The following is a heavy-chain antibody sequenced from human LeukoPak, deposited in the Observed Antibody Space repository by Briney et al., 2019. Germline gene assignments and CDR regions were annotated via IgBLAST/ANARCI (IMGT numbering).Heavy chain of an antibody. J-gene: IGHJ4*02. CDR2: INPNSGGT. CDR3: ARDLGRIAARDFDY. Sequence: GASVKVSCKASGYTFTGYYMHWVRQAPGQGLEWMGWINPNSGGTNYAQKFQGRVTMTRDTSISTAYMELSRLRSDDTAVCYCARDLGRIAARDFDYWGQGTLVTVSS. CDR1: GYTFTGYY. D-gene: IGHD6-6*01. V-gene: IGHV1-2*02.